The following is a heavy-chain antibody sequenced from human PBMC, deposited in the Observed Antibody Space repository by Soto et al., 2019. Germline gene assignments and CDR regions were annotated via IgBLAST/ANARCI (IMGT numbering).Heavy chain of an antibody. J-gene: IGHJ6*03. Sequence: EVQLVESGGGLVQPGGSLRLSCAASGFSFSNYGMHWVRRAPGKGLEWISYISSSSSSMYYTDSVKGRFTISRDKAKESLYLQMNSLRAEDTAVYYCARDPRYCSGGDCYSAYYYYYMDVWGKGTTVTVSS. CDR3: ARDPRYCSGGDCYSAYYYYYMDV. CDR2: ISSSSSSM. CDR1: GFSFSNYG. D-gene: IGHD2-15*01. V-gene: IGHV3-48*01.